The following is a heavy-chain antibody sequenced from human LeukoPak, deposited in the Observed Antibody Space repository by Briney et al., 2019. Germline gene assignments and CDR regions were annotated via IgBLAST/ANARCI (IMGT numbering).Heavy chain of an antibody. J-gene: IGHJ4*02. Sequence: QTGGSLRLSCAASGYNVSNNYMNWVRQAPGKGLEWVSVIFSSGPTYYADSVKGRFTISRDTSKNALYLQMNSLRAEDTAVYYCAISGLGFGEFRGLDYWGQGTLVTVSS. D-gene: IGHD3-10*01. V-gene: IGHV3-53*01. CDR2: IFSSGPT. CDR1: GYNVSNNY. CDR3: AISGLGFGEFRGLDY.